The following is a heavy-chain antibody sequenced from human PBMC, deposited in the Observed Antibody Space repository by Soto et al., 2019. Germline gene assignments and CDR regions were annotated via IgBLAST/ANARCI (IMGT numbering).Heavy chain of an antibody. V-gene: IGHV4-34*01. D-gene: IGHD2-2*01. CDR2: INHSGST. J-gene: IGHJ5*02. CDR3: ARGRYCSSTSCYNWFDP. Sequence: SESLSLTCAVYGGSLSGYYWRWIRQPPGKGLEWIGEINHSGSTNYNPSLKSRVTISVDTSKNQFSLKLSSVTAADTAVYYCARGRYCSSTSCYNWFDPWGQGTLVTVSS. CDR1: GGSLSGYY.